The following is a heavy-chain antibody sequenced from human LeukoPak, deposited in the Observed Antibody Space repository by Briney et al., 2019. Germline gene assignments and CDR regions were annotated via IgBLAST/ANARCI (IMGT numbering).Heavy chain of an antibody. CDR2: ISSSSSYI. J-gene: IGHJ6*03. CDR1: GFTFSSYS. CDR3: ARDPFSGGFGDYYYYYMDV. D-gene: IGHD3-10*01. Sequence: GGSLTLSCAASGFTFSSYSMNWVRQAPGKGLEWVSCISSSSSYIYYADSVKGRFTISRDNAKNSLYLQMNSLRAEDTAVYYCARDPFSGGFGDYYYYYMDVWGKGTTVTVSS. V-gene: IGHV3-21*01.